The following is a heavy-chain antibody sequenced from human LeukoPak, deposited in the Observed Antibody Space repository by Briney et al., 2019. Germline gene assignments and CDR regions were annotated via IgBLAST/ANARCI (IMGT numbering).Heavy chain of an antibody. CDR1: GYTYTSYY. J-gene: IGHJ4*02. Sequence: ASVKVSCKASGYTYTSYYMHWVRQPPGQGLEWMGLINPSGGSTTYAQKFQDRVTMTRDTSTSTVYMELSSLRSEDTAVYYCARGVRIVVATRWLDYWGQGTLVTVSS. D-gene: IGHD1-26*01. CDR2: INPSGGST. CDR3: ARGVRIVVATRWLDY. V-gene: IGHV1-46*01.